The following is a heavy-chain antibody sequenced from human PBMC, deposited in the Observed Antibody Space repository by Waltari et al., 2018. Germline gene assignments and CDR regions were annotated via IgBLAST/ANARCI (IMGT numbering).Heavy chain of an antibody. D-gene: IGHD7-27*01. CDR1: GLIISDYA. CDR3: IRPFEMGID. Sequence: EVQLVESGGALVQPGGSLKLSCAASGLIISDYAIHWVRQASGKGPEWVGRIRSRFEGDATAYGESVQGRFTISRDDSKNTVYLEMNSLKTDDTAVYYCIRPFEMGIDWGQGTLVTVSS. V-gene: IGHV3-73*01. CDR2: IRSRFEGDAT. J-gene: IGHJ4*02.